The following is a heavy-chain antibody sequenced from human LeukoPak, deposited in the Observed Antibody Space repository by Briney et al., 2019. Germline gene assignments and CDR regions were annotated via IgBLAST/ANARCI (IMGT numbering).Heavy chain of an antibody. J-gene: IGHJ6*03. Sequence: GTSVKVSCKASGFTFTSSAMQWVRQARGQRLEWIGWIVVGSGNTNYAQKFQERVTITRDMSTSTAYMELSSLRSEDTAVYYCAALPGAHHDFWSGPSRGYYYCMDVWGKGTTVTVSS. D-gene: IGHD3-3*01. V-gene: IGHV1-58*02. CDR1: GFTFTSSA. CDR2: IVVGSGNT. CDR3: AALPGAHHDFWSGPSRGYYYCMDV.